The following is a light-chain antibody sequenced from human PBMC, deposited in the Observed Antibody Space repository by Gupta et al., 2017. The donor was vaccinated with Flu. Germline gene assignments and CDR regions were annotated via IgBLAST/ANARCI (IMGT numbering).Light chain of an antibody. Sequence: DIQLTQSPSSLSASVGDRVTITCQASQDIKKNLNWFRQKAGKAPILLIYDASKSEAGVPTRFSGSGSGTDYSLTISSLQPEDVGTYFCQQDDNLPYSFGQGTKLEI. J-gene: IGKJ2*03. CDR3: QQDDNLPYS. V-gene: IGKV1-33*01. CDR2: DAS. CDR1: QDIKKN.